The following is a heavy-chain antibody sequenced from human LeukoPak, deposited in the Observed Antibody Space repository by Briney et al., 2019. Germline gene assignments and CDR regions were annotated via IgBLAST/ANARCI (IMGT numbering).Heavy chain of an antibody. CDR1: GDPIRTYY. V-gene: IGHV4-59*01. D-gene: IGHD3-22*01. CDR3: ARAFDSGYYNYYYYGMDV. CDR2: IYYSGST. J-gene: IGHJ6*02. Sequence: SETLSLTCTVSGDPIRTYYWSWIRQPPGKGLEWIGYIYYSGSTNYNPSLKSRVTISVDTSKNQFSLKLSSVTAADTAVYYCARAFDSGYYNYYYYGMDVWGQGTTVTVSS.